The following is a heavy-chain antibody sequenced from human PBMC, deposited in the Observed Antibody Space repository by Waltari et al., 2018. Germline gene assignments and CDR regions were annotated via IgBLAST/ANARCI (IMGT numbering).Heavy chain of an antibody. V-gene: IGHV3-72*01. Sequence: VQRAGSGGGWVHPGGSRGLSGLPTGYPRGAHYMDWVRQAPGKGLEWVGRSRNKANNYITEYAASVKGRFIISRDDSKNSLYLQMNSLKTEDTAVYFCSSRHYGTSDYWGQGTLVTVSS. CDR3: SSRHYGTSDY. CDR1: GYPRGAHY. D-gene: IGHD3-16*01. J-gene: IGHJ4*02. CDR2: SRNKANNYIT.